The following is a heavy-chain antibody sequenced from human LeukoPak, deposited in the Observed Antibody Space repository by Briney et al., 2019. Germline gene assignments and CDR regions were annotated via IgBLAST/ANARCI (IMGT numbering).Heavy chain of an antibody. CDR2: IYYSGST. J-gene: IGHJ4*02. Sequence: PSETLSLTCTVSGGSVTSNSYCWGWVRQPPGKGLEWIGYIYYSGSTNYNPSLKSRVTMSLDTSKNQFSLKLSSVTAADTAVYYCAREVVGANYYFDYWGQGTLVTVSS. D-gene: IGHD2-15*01. V-gene: IGHV4-61*01. CDR1: GGSVTSNSYC. CDR3: AREVVGANYYFDY.